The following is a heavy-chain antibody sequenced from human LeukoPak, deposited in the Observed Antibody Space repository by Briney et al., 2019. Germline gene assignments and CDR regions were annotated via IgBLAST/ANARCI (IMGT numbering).Heavy chain of an antibody. D-gene: IGHD2-15*01. CDR3: AKDLRVVVVAATFDY. Sequence: GRSLRLSCAASGFTFSSYGMHWVRQAPGKGPEWVAVISYDGSNKYYADSVKGRFTISRDNSKNTLYLQMNSLRAEDTAVYYCAKDLRVVVVAATFDYWGQGTLVTVSS. V-gene: IGHV3-30*18. J-gene: IGHJ4*02. CDR1: GFTFSSYG. CDR2: ISYDGSNK.